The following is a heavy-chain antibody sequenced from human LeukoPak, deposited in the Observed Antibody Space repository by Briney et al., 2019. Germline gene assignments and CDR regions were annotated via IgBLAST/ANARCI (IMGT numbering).Heavy chain of an antibody. CDR1: EFIVSSYY. Sequence: GGSLRLSCAASEFIVSSYYMSWVRQAPGKGLEWVSVMLTAGTTYYADSVKGRFTISRDDSKNMVYLQMNSLRAEDTAVYFCAEEEYSGGCFRLWGQGTRVTVSS. CDR3: AEEEYSGGCFRL. V-gene: IGHV3-53*01. D-gene: IGHD6-19*01. CDR2: MLTAGTT. J-gene: IGHJ4*02.